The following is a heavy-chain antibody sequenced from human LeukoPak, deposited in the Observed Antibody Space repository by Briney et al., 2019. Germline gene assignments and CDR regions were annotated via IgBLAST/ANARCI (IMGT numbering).Heavy chain of an antibody. D-gene: IGHD3-22*01. J-gene: IGHJ3*02. CDR3: AKPAAHYYDSSGYTGAFDI. CDR2: ISRSSSTI. Sequence: GGSLRLSCAASGFTFSSCSMNWVRQAPGKGLEWVSYISRSSSTIYYADSVKGRFTISRDNAKNSLYLQMNSLRAEDTAVYYCAKPAAHYYDSSGYTGAFDIWGQGTMVTVSS. CDR1: GFTFSSCS. V-gene: IGHV3-48*01.